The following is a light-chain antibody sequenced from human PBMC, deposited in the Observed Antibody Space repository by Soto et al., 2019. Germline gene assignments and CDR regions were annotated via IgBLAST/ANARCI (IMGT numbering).Light chain of an antibody. CDR1: QSISSN. Sequence: EIVMTQSPATLSVSQGERATLSCRASQSISSNLAWYQQKPGQAPRLLIYGASTRASGIPARFSGSGSGTEFTLTISSLQSEDCAVYFCQQYEGWYSFGQGTKLEIK. V-gene: IGKV3D-15*01. CDR3: QQYEGWYS. J-gene: IGKJ2*03. CDR2: GAS.